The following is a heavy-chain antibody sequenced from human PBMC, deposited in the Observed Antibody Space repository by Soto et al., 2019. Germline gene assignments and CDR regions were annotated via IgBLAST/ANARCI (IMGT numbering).Heavy chain of an antibody. D-gene: IGHD2-2*01. CDR3: ARVPDR. CDR1: GGSISSGGYS. CDR2: IYHSGST. Sequence: TLSLTCAVSGGSISSGGYSWSWIRQPPGKGLEWVGYIYHSGSTYYNPSLKSRVTISVDRSKNQFSLKLSSVTAADTAVYYCARVPDRWGQGTLVTVSS. V-gene: IGHV4-30-2*01. J-gene: IGHJ5*02.